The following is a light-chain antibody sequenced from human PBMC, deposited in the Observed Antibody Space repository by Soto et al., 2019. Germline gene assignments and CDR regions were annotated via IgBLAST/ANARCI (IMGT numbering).Light chain of an antibody. Sequence: DIEMTQSPSSLSASFGDRVTMTCRASQGIGSDLAWLQQRPGNTPKLLIYAASTLQSGVPSRFSGSGSGTDFTLTITSLEPEDVATYHCHKYNSAPLTFGGGTRVEI. CDR3: HKYNSAPLT. CDR1: QGIGSD. J-gene: IGKJ4*01. V-gene: IGKV1-27*01. CDR2: AAS.